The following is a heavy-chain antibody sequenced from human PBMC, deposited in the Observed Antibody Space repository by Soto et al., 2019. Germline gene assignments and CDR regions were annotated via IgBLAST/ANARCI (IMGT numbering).Heavy chain of an antibody. CDR2: IYYSGST. Sequence: SETLSLTCTFSGGSISSYYWSWIRQPPGKGLEWIGYIYYSGSTNYNPSLKSRVTISVDTSKNQFSLKLSSVTAADTAVYYCARDLDYGGNSEASDVWGQGTMVTVSS. J-gene: IGHJ3*01. CDR1: GGSISSYY. V-gene: IGHV4-59*01. CDR3: ARDLDYGGNSEASDV. D-gene: IGHD4-17*01.